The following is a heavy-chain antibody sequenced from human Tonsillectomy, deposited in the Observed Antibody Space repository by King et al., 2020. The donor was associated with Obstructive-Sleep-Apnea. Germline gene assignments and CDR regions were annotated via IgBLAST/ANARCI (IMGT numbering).Heavy chain of an antibody. D-gene: IGHD2-21*02. CDR1: GFTCSNNA. CDR3: ARGVLAGDFYFDY. J-gene: IGHJ4*02. CDR2: ISYNGSDK. Sequence: VQLVESGGGVVQPGRSLRLSCASAGFTCSNNAMPWVRQAPDKGLVWVAFISYNGSDKYYADSVKGRFTNSRDNSKNTLYLQMSSLRAEETAVYYCARGVLAGDFYFDYWGQGTLVTVSS. V-gene: IGHV3-30*04.